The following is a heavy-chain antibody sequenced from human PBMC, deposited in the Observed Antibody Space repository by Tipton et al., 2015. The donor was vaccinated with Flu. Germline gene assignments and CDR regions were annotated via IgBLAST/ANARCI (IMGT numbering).Heavy chain of an antibody. V-gene: IGHV4-39*01. CDR1: GDSVTSRFY. CDR3: AAYIYDTPGPIIDH. Sequence: LRLSCTVSGDSVTSRFYWGWIRQSPGRGLEWIGSVYYGGGTYYNPSLKSRVTFSIDTSRNQFSLRLSSVAAADTALYYCAAYIYDTPGPIIDHWGQGTLVTVSS. D-gene: IGHD5-18*01. CDR2: VYYGGGT. J-gene: IGHJ4*02.